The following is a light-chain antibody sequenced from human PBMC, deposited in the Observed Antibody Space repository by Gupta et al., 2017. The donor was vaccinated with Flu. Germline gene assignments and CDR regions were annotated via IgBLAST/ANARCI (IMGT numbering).Light chain of an antibody. Sequence: PSILSASVGDKVTITCRASPSINTWLAWYQQKSGKAPTVLIYKASTLKSGVPSRFSGSGSGTEFTLTIIGLQPDDFATYYCQQYHSYPITFGQGTKVEI. J-gene: IGKJ2*01. V-gene: IGKV1-5*03. CDR2: KAS. CDR3: QQYHSYPIT. CDR1: PSINTW.